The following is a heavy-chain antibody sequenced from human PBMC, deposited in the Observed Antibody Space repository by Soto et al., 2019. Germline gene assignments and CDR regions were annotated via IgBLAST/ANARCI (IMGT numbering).Heavy chain of an antibody. CDR2: IIPIFGTA. CDR3: ARSGYSSSWYYAFDY. J-gene: IGHJ4*02. CDR1: GGTFSSYA. V-gene: IGHV1-69*06. Sequence: SVKVSCKASGGTFSSYAISWVRQAPGQGLEWMGGIIPIFGTANYAQKFQGRVTITADRSTSTAYMELSSLRSEDTAVYYCARSGYSSSWYYAFDYWGQGTLVTVSS. D-gene: IGHD6-13*01.